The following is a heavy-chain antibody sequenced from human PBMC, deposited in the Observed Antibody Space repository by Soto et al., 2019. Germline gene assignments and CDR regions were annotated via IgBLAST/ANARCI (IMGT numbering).Heavy chain of an antibody. V-gene: IGHV3-33*01. D-gene: IGHD6-13*01. CDR1: GFTFSNYG. J-gene: IGHJ6*02. Sequence: QVQLVESGGGVVQPGRSLRLSCAASGFTFSNYGMHWVRQAPGKGLEWVAGIWYDGSNKYYVDSVKGRFTISRDNSKNTLYLQMNSLRAEDTAVYNCARDRGVTAAALRVYYGMDVWGQGTTVTVSS. CDR3: ARDRGVTAAALRVYYGMDV. CDR2: IWYDGSNK.